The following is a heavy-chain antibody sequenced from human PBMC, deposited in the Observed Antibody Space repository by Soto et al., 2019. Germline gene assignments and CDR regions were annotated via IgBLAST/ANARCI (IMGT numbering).Heavy chain of an antibody. J-gene: IGHJ4*02. D-gene: IGHD6-19*01. CDR3: AKDDGSGLDY. V-gene: IGHV3-9*01. CDR2: ISWNSGSI. CDR1: GFTFDDYA. Sequence: EVQLVESGGGLVQPGRSLRLSCAASGFTFDDYAMHWVRQAPGKGLEWVSGISWNSGSIGYADSVKGRFTISRDNAKNSLYLQMSSLRAEDTALYYCAKDDGSGLDYWGQGTLVTVSS.